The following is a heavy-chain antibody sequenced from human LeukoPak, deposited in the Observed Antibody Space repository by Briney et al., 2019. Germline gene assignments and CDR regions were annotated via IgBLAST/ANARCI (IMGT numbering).Heavy chain of an antibody. D-gene: IGHD6-19*01. CDR2: ISGSST. Sequence: PGGSLRLSCAASGVTFSSYSMNWVRQAPGKGLECVSSISGSSTYYADSVKGRFTISKDTSKNTLYLQMNSLRAEDTAVYYCAKEEWLGKMNYFDHWGQGTLVTVSS. CDR3: AKEEWLGKMNYFDH. J-gene: IGHJ4*02. CDR1: GVTFSSYS. V-gene: IGHV3-23*01.